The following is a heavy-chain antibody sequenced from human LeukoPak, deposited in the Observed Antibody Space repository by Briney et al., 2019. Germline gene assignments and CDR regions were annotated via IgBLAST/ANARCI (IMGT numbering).Heavy chain of an antibody. D-gene: IGHD6-13*01. CDR1: GGSISSSGYY. V-gene: IGHV4-31*01. CDR3: ARDSGSGGYRDGMDV. Sequence: SETLSLTCTVSGGSISSSGYYWSWIRHHPGKGLEWIGYIYYSGCTYYNPSLKSPVTISVDTSKNQFSLKLSSVTAADTAVYYCARDSGSGGYRDGMDVWGQGTTVTVSS. CDR2: IYYSGCT. J-gene: IGHJ6*02.